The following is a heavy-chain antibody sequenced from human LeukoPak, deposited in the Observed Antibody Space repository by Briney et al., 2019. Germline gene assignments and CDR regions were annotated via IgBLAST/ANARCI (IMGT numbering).Heavy chain of an antibody. CDR3: ARARGVIIHA. V-gene: IGHV4-59*08. CDR2: TYYSGST. CDR1: GGSISSYY. J-gene: IGHJ4*02. D-gene: IGHD3-10*01. Sequence: PSETLSLTCTVSGGSISSYYWSWIRQPPGKGLEWIGYTYYSGSTNYNPSLKSRVTISVDTSKNQFSLKLSSVTAADTAVYYCARARGVIIHAWGQGTLVTVSS.